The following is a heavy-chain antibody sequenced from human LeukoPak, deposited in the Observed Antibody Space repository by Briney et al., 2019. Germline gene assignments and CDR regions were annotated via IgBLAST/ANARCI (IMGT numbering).Heavy chain of an antibody. D-gene: IGHD4-23*01. CDR3: AREKNSRGLDY. CDR1: GFTFSSYS. Sequence: GGSLRLPCAASGFTFSSYSMNWVRQAPGKGLEWVSSISSSSNYIYYADSVKGRFTISRDNAKNSLYLQMNSLRAEDTAVYFCAREKNSRGLDYWGQGTLVTVSS. V-gene: IGHV3-21*01. J-gene: IGHJ4*02. CDR2: ISSSSNYI.